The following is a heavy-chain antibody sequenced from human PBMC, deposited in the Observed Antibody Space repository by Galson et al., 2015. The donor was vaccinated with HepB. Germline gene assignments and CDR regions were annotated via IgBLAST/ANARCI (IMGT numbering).Heavy chain of an antibody. Sequence: SVKVSCKASGYTFTGYYMHWVRQAPGQGLEWMGWINPNSGGTNYAQKFQGWVTMTRDTSISTAYMELSRLRSDDTAVYYCASSRFDSSSSSRAFDIWGQGTMVTVSP. CDR3: ASSRFDSSSSSRAFDI. J-gene: IGHJ3*02. CDR2: INPNSGGT. V-gene: IGHV1-2*04. D-gene: IGHD6-6*01. CDR1: GYTFTGYY.